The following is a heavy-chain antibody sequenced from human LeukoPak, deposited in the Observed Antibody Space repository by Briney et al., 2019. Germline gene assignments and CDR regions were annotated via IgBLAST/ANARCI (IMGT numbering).Heavy chain of an antibody. CDR1: GGSFSGYY. CDR2: INHSGST. J-gene: IGHJ6*02. CDR3: ARARSSTRGSGVMDV. V-gene: IGHV4-34*01. Sequence: PSETLSLTCAVYGGSFSGYYWSWIRQPPGKGLEWIGEINHSGSTNYNPSLKSRVTISVDTSKNQFYLKLSSVTAADTAVYYCARARSSTRGSGVMDVWGQGTTVTVSS. D-gene: IGHD2-2*01.